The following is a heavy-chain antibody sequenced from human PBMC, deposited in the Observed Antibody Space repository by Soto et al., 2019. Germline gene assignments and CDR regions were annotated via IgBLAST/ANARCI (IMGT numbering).Heavy chain of an antibody. CDR3: ARVRQLVGYLQDYLDV. D-gene: IGHD6-25*01. CDR2: ISAYNGDT. J-gene: IGHJ6*03. CDR1: GYTFTNYG. V-gene: IGHV1-18*01. Sequence: GASVKVSCKASGYTFTNYGITWVRQAPGQGLEWMGWISAYNGDTHYTQRLQGRVTMTTDTSTSTAYMELRGLRSDDTAVYYCARVRQLVGYLQDYLDVRGKGTSVTVSS.